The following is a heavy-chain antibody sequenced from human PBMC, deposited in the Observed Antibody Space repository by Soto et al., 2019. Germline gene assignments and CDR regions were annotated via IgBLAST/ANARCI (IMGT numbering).Heavy chain of an antibody. Sequence: PPETLSLTCDVSGGPISSTNWWSWVRQPPGKGLEWIGEIYHGGTTNYNPSLKSRVSISVDKSKNQFSLEVRSVTAADTAVYYCARDYYASGSFSNWFDPWGQGTLVTVSS. CDR2: IYHGGTT. V-gene: IGHV4-4*03. D-gene: IGHD3-10*01. CDR3: ARDYYASGSFSNWFDP. CDR1: GGPISSTNW. J-gene: IGHJ5*02.